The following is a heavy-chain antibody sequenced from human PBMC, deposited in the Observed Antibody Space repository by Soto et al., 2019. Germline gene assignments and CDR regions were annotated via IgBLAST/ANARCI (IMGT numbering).Heavy chain of an antibody. CDR2: VIPIFGTA. CDR1: SGSFSASG. J-gene: IGHJ4*02. CDR3: ARSGYSYGPNMD. Sequence: QVQLVQSGAEVKKPGSSVKVSCRAGSGSFSASGFSWVRQVPGQGLEWVGGVIPIFGTANYAQKFQDRVTMTAHESTTTVYMELRGLRFEDTALYYCARSGYSYGPNMDWGQGTLVTVST. D-gene: IGHD5-18*01. V-gene: IGHV1-69*01.